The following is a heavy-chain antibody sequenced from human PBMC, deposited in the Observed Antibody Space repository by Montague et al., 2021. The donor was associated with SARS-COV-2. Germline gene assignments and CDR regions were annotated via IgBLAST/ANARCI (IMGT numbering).Heavy chain of an antibody. CDR2: IYYSGST. CDR3: ARLYDSSSYYYGMDV. J-gene: IGHJ6*02. V-gene: IGHV4-39*01. Sequence: SETLSLTCTVSGGSISSSSYYWGWIRQPPGKGLEWIGSIYYSGSTYYKPSLKSRVTISVDTSKNQFSLKLSSVTAADTAVYYCARLYDSSSYYYGMDVWGQGTTVTVSS. CDR1: GGSISSSSYY. D-gene: IGHD5/OR15-5a*01.